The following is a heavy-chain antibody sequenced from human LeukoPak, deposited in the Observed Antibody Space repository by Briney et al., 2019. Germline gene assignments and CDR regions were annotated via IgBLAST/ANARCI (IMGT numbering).Heavy chain of an antibody. CDR3: ARRGYCSGGSCSAWAY. Sequence: GDSLKISCKGSGYRFTSYWIGWVRQLPGKGLEWMGTIYPADSHTTYSPSFQGQVTISADKSISTAYLQWSSLKASDTAMYYCARRGYCSGGSCSAWAYWGQGTLVTVSS. CDR2: IYPADSHT. J-gene: IGHJ4*02. CDR1: GYRFTSYW. D-gene: IGHD2-15*01. V-gene: IGHV5-51*01.